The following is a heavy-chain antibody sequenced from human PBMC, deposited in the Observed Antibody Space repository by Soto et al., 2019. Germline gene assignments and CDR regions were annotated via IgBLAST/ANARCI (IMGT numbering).Heavy chain of an antibody. D-gene: IGHD2-8*01. J-gene: IGHJ3*02. Sequence: PSETLSLTCSVSGGAISSSTHKFWGWIRQPPGKGPEWIGSISYSGVTLYHPSLQSRVTISADTSKNQFSLRLTSVTAADTAVYFCARHDDRPGFINGVDIWGQGTMVTV. CDR3: ARHDDRPGFINGVDI. V-gene: IGHV4-39*01. CDR1: GGAISSSTHKF. CDR2: ISYSGVT.